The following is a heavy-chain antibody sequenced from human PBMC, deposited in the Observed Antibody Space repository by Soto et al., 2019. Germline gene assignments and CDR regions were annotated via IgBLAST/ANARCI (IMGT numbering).Heavy chain of an antibody. CDR1: GYTFTSYA. CDR2: LNIGNGNT. Sequence: QVQLVQSGAEVKKPGASVKVSCKTSGYTFTSYAIHWVRQAPGQGLEWLGWLNIGNGNTQYSPKLHDRVTLTRDTSASTAYMELSSLRSEDTAVYXXAREPLCGGRCYVHWXDPWGQGTLVTVSS. D-gene: IGHD2-15*01. J-gene: IGHJ5*02. V-gene: IGHV1-3*04. CDR3: AREPLCGGRCYVHWXDP.